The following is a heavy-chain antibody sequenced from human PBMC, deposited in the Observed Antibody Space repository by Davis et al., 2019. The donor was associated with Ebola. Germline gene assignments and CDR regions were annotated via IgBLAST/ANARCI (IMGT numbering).Heavy chain of an antibody. D-gene: IGHD3-22*01. V-gene: IGHV4-39*01. CDR3: ASPAAGSSGYHSQADAFDI. CDR1: GGSISSSSYY. CDR2: IYYSGST. J-gene: IGHJ3*02. Sequence: MPSETLSLTCTVSGGSISSSSYYWGWIRQPPGKGLEWIGSIYYSGSTYYNPSLKSRVTISVDTSKNQFSLKLSSVTAADTAVYYCASPAAGSSGYHSQADAFDIWGQGTMVTVSS.